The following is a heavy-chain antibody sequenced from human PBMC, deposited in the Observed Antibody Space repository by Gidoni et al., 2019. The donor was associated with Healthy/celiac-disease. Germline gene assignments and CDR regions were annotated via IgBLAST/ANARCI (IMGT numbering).Heavy chain of an antibody. V-gene: IGHV3-30-3*01. CDR2: ISHDGSNK. Sequence: QVQLVESGGGVVQPGRSLRLSCAASGFTFSSYAMHWVRPAPGKGLDWVAVISHDGSNKYYADSVKGRFTISRDNSKNTLYLQMNSLRAEDTAVYYCARGLWFGELAPRPLDYWGQGTLVTVSS. D-gene: IGHD3-10*01. CDR3: ARGLWFGELAPRPLDY. CDR1: GFTFSSYA. J-gene: IGHJ4*02.